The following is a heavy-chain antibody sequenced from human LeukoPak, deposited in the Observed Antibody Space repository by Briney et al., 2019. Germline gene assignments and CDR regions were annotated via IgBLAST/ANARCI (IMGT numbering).Heavy chain of an antibody. Sequence: GGSLRLSCAASGFIFSNYWMHWVRQAPGKGLEWVSRINSDGRSTSYADSVKGRFTISRDNAKNSLYLQMNSLRAEDTAVYYCARGSASRGGGSDFDYWGQGTLVTVSS. J-gene: IGHJ4*02. D-gene: IGHD2-15*01. CDR3: ARGSASRGGGSDFDY. CDR2: INSDGRST. V-gene: IGHV3-74*01. CDR1: GFIFSNYW.